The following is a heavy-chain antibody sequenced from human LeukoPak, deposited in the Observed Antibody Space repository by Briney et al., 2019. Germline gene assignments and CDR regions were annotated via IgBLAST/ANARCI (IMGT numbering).Heavy chain of an antibody. D-gene: IGHD2-15*01. V-gene: IGHV1-2*02. CDR1: GYTFTGYY. CDR3: ARDPETLGYCSGGSCYADY. Sequence: ASVKVSCKASGYTFTGYYMHWVRQAPGQGLEWMGWINPNSGGTNYAQKFQGRVTMTRDTSTSTAYMELRSLRSDDTAVYYCARDPETLGYCSGGSCYADYWGQGTLVTVSS. CDR2: INPNSGGT. J-gene: IGHJ4*02.